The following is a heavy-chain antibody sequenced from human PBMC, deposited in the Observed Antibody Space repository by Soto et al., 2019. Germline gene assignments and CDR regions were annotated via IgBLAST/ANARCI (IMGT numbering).Heavy chain of an antibody. J-gene: IGHJ3*02. CDR2: ISYDGSNT. CDR1: GFTLSSYG. CDR3: ARQLGMGAFDI. Sequence: QVRLVESGRDVVQPGRSLRLTCVASGFTLSSYGMHWIRQAPGKGLEWVAVISYDGSNTYYADSVKGRFTISRDKSQNTPYRQMNSLRAEDTAVYYCARQLGMGAFDIWGQGTKVTVSS. V-gene: IGHV3-30*03. D-gene: IGHD7-27*01.